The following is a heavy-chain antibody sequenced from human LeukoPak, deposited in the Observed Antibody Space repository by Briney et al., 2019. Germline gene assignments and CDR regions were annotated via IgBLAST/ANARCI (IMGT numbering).Heavy chain of an antibody. CDR1: GFTFRNYW. CDR3: AREDTRRFDY. Sequence: GGSLRLSCAASGFTFRNYWMTWVRQAPGKGLEWVANKKEDGSEKYYVDSVKGRFTISKDNDRNQLYLQMNSLRVEDTAVYYCAREDTRRFDYWGLGPLVTVSS. J-gene: IGHJ4*02. CDR2: KKEDGSEK. V-gene: IGHV3-7*01.